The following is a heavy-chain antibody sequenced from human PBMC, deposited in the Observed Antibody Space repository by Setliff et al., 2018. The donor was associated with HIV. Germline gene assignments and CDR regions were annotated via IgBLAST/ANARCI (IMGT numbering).Heavy chain of an antibody. CDR2: IKQDGSEN. CDR1: GFTFSSRW. Sequence: GGSLRLSCAASGFTFSSRWMTWVRQAPGKGLEWVANIKQDGSENYFVDSVKGRFTISRDNTNNLLFPQMNNLRDEDTAVYYCTRKLAPGHGMDVWGQGTTVTVSS. D-gene: IGHD3-3*02. V-gene: IGHV3-7*03. CDR3: TRKLAPGHGMDV. J-gene: IGHJ6*02.